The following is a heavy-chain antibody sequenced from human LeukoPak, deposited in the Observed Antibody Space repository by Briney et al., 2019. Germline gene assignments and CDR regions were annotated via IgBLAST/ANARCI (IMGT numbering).Heavy chain of an antibody. D-gene: IGHD2-2*01. CDR1: GYTFTGYY. Sequence: GASLKVSSKASGYTFTGYYMHWVRQAPGQGLWWMGWINPNSRGTNYAQKFQGRVTMTRDTSISTAYMELSRVRSDDTAVYYCARDGSVVPAAGPNMDVWGKGTTVTVSS. CDR3: ARDGSVVPAAGPNMDV. J-gene: IGHJ6*03. V-gene: IGHV1-2*02. CDR2: INPNSRGT.